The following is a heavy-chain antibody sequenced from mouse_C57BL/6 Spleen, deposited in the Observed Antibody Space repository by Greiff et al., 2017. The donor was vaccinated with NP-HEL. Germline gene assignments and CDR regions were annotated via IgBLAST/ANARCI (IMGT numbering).Heavy chain of an antibody. CDR3: TRFLETAQVHYFDY. CDR2: IDPETGGT. Sequence: QVQLQQSGAELVRPGASVTLSCKASGYTFTDYEMHWVKQTPVHGLEWIGAIDPETGGTAYNQKFKGKAILTADKSSSTAYMELRSLTSEDSAVYYCTRFLETAQVHYFDYWGQGTTLTVSS. D-gene: IGHD3-2*02. J-gene: IGHJ2*01. CDR1: GYTFTDYE. V-gene: IGHV1-15*01.